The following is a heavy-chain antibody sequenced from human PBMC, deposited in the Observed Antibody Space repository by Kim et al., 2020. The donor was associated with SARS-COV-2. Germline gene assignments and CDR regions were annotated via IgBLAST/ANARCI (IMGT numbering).Heavy chain of an antibody. D-gene: IGHD2-2*01. CDR2: LYDSGST. CDR3: LRFHCSSSGCSDS. J-gene: IGHJ4*02. V-gene: IGHV4-59*13. CDR1: GGSISGSY. Sequence: SETLSLTCTDSGGSISGSYWHWIRQPTGKGLEWIGYLYDSGSTDYNPSLRGRVTTSLDTSKNQFSLKLSSVTAADTALYFCLRFHCSSSGCSDSCRQGTL.